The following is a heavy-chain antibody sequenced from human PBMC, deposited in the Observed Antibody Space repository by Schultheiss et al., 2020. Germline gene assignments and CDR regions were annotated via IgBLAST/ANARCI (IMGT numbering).Heavy chain of an antibody. CDR1: GGSFSGYY. V-gene: IGHV4-34*01. J-gene: IGHJ4*02. CDR2: INHSGSA. D-gene: IGHD1-26*01. Sequence: SETLSLTCAVYGGSFSGYYWTWIRQPPGKGLEWIGEINHSGSANYNASLKSRVTISVDTSKNQFSLKLTSVTAADTAVYYCARLSGTYGRDCDYWGQGTLVTVSS. CDR3: ARLSGTYGRDCDY.